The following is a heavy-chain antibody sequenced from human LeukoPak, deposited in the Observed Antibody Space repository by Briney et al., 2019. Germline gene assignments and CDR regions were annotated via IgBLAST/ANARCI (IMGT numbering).Heavy chain of an antibody. D-gene: IGHD3-9*01. Sequence: SETLSLTCTVSGGSISSSNYYWVWIRQPPGKGLEWVGSIYYSGSTYYNPSLKSRVTISVDTSKNQFFLKLSSVTAADTAVYYCALRYFDRDYWGQGTLVTVSS. V-gene: IGHV4-39*01. CDR1: GGSISSSNYY. CDR3: ALRYFDRDY. J-gene: IGHJ4*02. CDR2: IYYSGST.